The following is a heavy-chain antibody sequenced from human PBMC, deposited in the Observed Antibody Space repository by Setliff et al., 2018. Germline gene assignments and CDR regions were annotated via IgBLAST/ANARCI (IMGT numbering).Heavy chain of an antibody. CDR2: IIPNFGTT. D-gene: IGHD2-15*01. J-gene: IGHJ6*03. V-gene: IGHV1-69*13. CDR3: ARVRDCSGGICHRGFHHYMDV. Sequence: ASVKVSCKASGGTFRSYGISWVRQAPGQGLEWMGGIIPNFGTTNYAQRFRGRVTITADESTTTAYLELSSLRSEDTAVYYCARVRDCSGGICHRGFHHYMDVWGKGTTVTVSS. CDR1: GGTFRSYG.